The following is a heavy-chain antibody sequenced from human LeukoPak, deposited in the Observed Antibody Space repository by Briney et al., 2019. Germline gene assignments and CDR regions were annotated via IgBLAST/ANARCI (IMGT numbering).Heavy chain of an antibody. D-gene: IGHD3-10*01. Sequence: SVRGRFTISRDNAKNSLYLQMNSLRAEDTAVYYCARGYYGSGSWGHWFDPWGQGTLVTVSS. J-gene: IGHJ5*02. CDR3: ARGYYGSGSWGHWFDP. V-gene: IGHV3-21*01.